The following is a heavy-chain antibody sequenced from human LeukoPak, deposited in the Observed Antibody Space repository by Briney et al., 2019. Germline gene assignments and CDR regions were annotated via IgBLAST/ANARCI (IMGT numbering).Heavy chain of an antibody. CDR1: GFTFGTSW. Sequence: PGGSLRLSXAASGFTFGTSWMDWVRQAPGKGLEWVANIKGDGSETNYGDSAKGRFTISRDNPKNSLYLQMDSLRVEDTAIYYCAKSLDYWGQGTLVTVSS. V-gene: IGHV3-7*01. CDR3: AKSLDY. J-gene: IGHJ4*02. CDR2: IKGDGSET.